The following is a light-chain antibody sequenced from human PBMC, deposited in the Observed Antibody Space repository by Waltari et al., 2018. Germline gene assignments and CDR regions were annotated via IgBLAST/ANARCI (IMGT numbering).Light chain of an antibody. CDR3: SSYTSTYL. CDR2: DVS. V-gene: IGLV2-14*03. Sequence: QSALTQPASVSGSPGQSITISCTETSSDVGDYKYVSWYQQHPGKLPKLMIYDVSKRPSGVSNRFSCSKSGNTASLTISGLQAEDEADYFCSSYTSTYLFGTATKVTVL. CDR1: SSDVGDYKY. J-gene: IGLJ1*01.